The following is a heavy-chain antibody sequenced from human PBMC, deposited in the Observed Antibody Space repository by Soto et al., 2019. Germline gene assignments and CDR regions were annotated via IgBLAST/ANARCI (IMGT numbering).Heavy chain of an antibody. CDR2: ISYDGSNK. D-gene: IGHD3-22*01. CDR3: AIPYDSSDYYWGPFDY. V-gene: IGHV3-30-3*01. CDR1: GFTFTSYA. Sequence: QVQLVESGRGVVQPGRSLRLSCAASGFTFTSYAMHWVRQAPGKGLEWVALISYDGSNKYYADSVKGRFTISRDNSKNTLYLQMNSLRAEDTAVYYCAIPYDSSDYYWGPFDYWGQGTLVTVSS. J-gene: IGHJ4*02.